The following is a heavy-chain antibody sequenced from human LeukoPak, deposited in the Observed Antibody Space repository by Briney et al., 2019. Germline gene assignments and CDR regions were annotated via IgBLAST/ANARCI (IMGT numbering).Heavy chain of an antibody. CDR2: VYYVGST. Sequence: NTSETLSLTCTVSGDSISNYYWSWFRQPPGKGLEWIGNVYYVGSTSYSPSLKSRVTISLDTSKNQFSLEMNSVTAADTAVYYCARSGDSSAYYSFWGQGILVTVSS. CDR3: ARSGDSSAYYSF. V-gene: IGHV4-59*01. CDR1: GDSISNYY. J-gene: IGHJ4*02. D-gene: IGHD3-22*01.